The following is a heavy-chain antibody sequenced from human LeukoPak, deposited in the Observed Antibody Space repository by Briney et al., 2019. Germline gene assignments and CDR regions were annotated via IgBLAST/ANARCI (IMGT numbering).Heavy chain of an antibody. D-gene: IGHD5-24*01. Sequence: SETLSLTCTVSGGSISSCYWSWIRQPPGKGLEWIGYIYYSGSTNYNPSLKSRVTISVDTSKNQFSLKLSSVTAADTAVYYCARALTRDGYKSDFDYWGQGTLVTVSS. CDR2: IYYSGST. V-gene: IGHV4-59*01. J-gene: IGHJ4*02. CDR3: ARALTRDGYKSDFDY. CDR1: GGSISSCY.